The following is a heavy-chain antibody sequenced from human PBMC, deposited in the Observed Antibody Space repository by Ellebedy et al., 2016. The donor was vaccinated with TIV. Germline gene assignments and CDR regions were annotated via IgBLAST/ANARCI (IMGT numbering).Heavy chain of an antibody. CDR1: GYRFTDYW. V-gene: IGHV5-10-1*01. CDR2: IDLLASTS. D-gene: IGHD6-19*01. Sequence: GESLKISCQGSGYRFTDYWITWVRQMPGKGLEWMGKIDLLASTSDYSPSFQGHVPISADRSINTAYLQWSSLKASDSAMYYCARHALGISGWWYFDLWGRGTLVTVSS. CDR3: ARHALGISGWWYFDL. J-gene: IGHJ2*01.